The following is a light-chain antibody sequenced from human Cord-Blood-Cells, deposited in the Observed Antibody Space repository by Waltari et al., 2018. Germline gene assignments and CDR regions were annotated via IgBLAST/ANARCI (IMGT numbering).Light chain of an antibody. V-gene: IGLV2-14*01. Sequence: QSALTQPASVSGSPGQSITISCTGTSSDVGGYNYVYLYQQHPGKAPTLMIYDVSNRPSGVSNRFSGSKSGNTASLTISGLQAEDEADYYCSSYTSSSTYVFGTGTKVTVL. CDR2: DVS. CDR3: SSYTSSSTYV. J-gene: IGLJ1*01. CDR1: SSDVGGYNY.